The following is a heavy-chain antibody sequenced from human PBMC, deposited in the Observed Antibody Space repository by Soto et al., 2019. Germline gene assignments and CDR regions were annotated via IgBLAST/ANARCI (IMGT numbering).Heavy chain of an antibody. CDR2: IDPSDSYT. CDR1: GYSFTSYW. D-gene: IGHD2-15*01. CDR3: ARTPGDCSGGSCYFDTNYYYYGMDV. J-gene: IGHJ6*02. Sequence: PGESLKISCKGSGYSFTSYWISWVRQMPGKGLEWMGRIDPSDSYTNYSPSFQGHVTISADKSISTAYLQWSSLKASDTAMYYCARTPGDCSGGSCYFDTNYYYYGMDVWGQGTTVTVSS. V-gene: IGHV5-10-1*01.